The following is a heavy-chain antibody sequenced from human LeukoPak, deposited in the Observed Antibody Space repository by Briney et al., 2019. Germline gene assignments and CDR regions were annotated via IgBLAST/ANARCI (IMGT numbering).Heavy chain of an antibody. CDR1: GGSFSGYY. Sequence: SETLSLTCAVYGGSFSGYYWSWIRQPPGKGLEWIGEINHSGSTNYNPSLKSRVTISVDTSKNQFSLKLSPVTAADTAVYYCARAGRITIFGVVVDRAYYWGQGTLVTVSS. D-gene: IGHD3-3*01. CDR2: INHSGST. J-gene: IGHJ4*02. V-gene: IGHV4-34*01. CDR3: ARAGRITIFGVVVDRAYY.